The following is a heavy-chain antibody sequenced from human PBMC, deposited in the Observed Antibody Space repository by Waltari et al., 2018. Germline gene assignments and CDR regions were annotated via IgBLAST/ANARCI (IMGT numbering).Heavy chain of an antibody. CDR2: SLPSFGTA. V-gene: IGHV1-69*08. Sequence: QVQLVQSGAEVKKPGSSVKVSCKASGGTFSSYAISWVRQAPGQGLEWMGRSLPSFGTANYAQKFQGRVTITADKSTSTAYMELSSLRSEDTAVYYCARVNGGSYGFDPWGQGTLVTVSS. CDR3: ARVNGGSYGFDP. J-gene: IGHJ5*02. D-gene: IGHD1-26*01. CDR1: GGTFSSYA.